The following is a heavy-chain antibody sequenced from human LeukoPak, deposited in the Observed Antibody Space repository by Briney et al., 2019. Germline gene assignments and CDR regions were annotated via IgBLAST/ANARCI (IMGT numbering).Heavy chain of an antibody. Sequence: GRSLRLSCAASGFTFSSYGMHWVRQAPGKGLEWVAVIWYDGSNKYYADSVKGRFTISRDNSKNTLYLQMNSLRAEDTAVYYCARDRAYYDFWSGYFWQTIYHYGMDVWGQGTTVTVSS. CDR3: ARDRAYYDFWSGYFWQTIYHYGMDV. CDR2: IWYDGSNK. D-gene: IGHD3-3*01. CDR1: GFTFSSYG. V-gene: IGHV3-33*01. J-gene: IGHJ6*02.